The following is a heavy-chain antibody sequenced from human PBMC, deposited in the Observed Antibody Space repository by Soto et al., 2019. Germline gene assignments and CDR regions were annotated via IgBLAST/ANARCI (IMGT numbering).Heavy chain of an antibody. D-gene: IGHD6-19*01. V-gene: IGHV1-18*01. J-gene: IGHJ3*02. Sequence: QVQLVQSGAEVKKPGASVKVSCKASGYTFTSYGISWVRQAPGQGLEWMGWISAYNGNTNYAQKLQGRVTMTTDTSTSTAYMELRSLRSHDTAVYYCGVEGIAVAGPRRSAFDIWGQGTMVTVSS. CDR1: GYTFTSYG. CDR3: GVEGIAVAGPRRSAFDI. CDR2: ISAYNGNT.